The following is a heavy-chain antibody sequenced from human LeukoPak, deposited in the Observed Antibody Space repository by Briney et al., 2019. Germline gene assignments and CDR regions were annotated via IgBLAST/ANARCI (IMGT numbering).Heavy chain of an antibody. Sequence: ASVKVSCKASGYTFTDYYMHWVRQAPGQGLEWMGWINPHSGGTDHAQKFQGRVTMTRDTSISTAYMELSRLRSDDTAVYYCARVTKHKYYFDYWGQGTLVTVSS. CDR3: ARVTKHKYYFDY. J-gene: IGHJ4*02. CDR1: GYTFTDYY. D-gene: IGHD2-2*01. V-gene: IGHV1-2*02. CDR2: INPHSGGT.